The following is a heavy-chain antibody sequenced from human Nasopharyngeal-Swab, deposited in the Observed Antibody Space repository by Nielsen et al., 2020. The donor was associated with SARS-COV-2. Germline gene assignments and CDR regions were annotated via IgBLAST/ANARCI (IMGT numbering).Heavy chain of an antibody. CDR3: ARQLMITFGGVIVTGAFDI. V-gene: IGHV5-51*01. CDR1: GYSFTSYW. CDR2: IYPGDSDT. J-gene: IGHJ3*02. Sequence: GASLKISCKGSGYSFTSYWIGWVRQMPGKGLEWMGIIYPGDSDTRYSPSFQGQVTISADKSISTAYLQWSSLKASDTAMYYCARQLMITFGGVIVTGAFDIWGQGTMVTVSS. D-gene: IGHD3-16*02.